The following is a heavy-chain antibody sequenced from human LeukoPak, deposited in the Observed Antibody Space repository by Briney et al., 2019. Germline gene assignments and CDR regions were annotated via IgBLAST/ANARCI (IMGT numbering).Heavy chain of an antibody. CDR1: GGSISSHY. CDR3: ARHYDGRESGSFYEDH. D-gene: IGHD1-26*01. J-gene: IGHJ4*02. CDR2: TNHVGNS. V-gene: IGHV4-59*08. Sequence: KPSETLSLTCTVSGGSISSHYWSWNRQPPGKGLQWIGYTNHVGNSDFNPSLKSRVTISVDTSKNQFSLKLSSVTAADTAVYYCARHYDGRESGSFYEDHWGQGTLVIVSS.